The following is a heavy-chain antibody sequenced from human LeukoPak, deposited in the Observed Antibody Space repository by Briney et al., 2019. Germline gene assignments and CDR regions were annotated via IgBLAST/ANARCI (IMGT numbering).Heavy chain of an antibody. CDR3: AGSRGYYYGMDV. J-gene: IGHJ6*02. Sequence: ASVTVSCKASGYTFTSYNINWVRQATGQGLEWMGWMNPNSGNTGYAQKFQGRVTMTRNTSISTAYMELSSLRSEDTAVYYCAGSRGYYYGMDVWGQGTTVTVSS. CDR2: MNPNSGNT. D-gene: IGHD5/OR15-5a*01. V-gene: IGHV1-8*01. CDR1: GYTFTSYN.